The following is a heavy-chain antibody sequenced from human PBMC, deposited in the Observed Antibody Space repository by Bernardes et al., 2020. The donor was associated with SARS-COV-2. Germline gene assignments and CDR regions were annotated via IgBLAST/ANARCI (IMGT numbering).Heavy chain of an antibody. CDR3: ARDGYSREGHNQAYDL. Sequence: SLILSCAASGFTFPNYWMDWVRQAPGKGLVWVSRLNSDETELSYADSVKGRFTISRDNANNILYLQMNNLRPEDTAVYFCARDGYSREGHNQAYDLWGQGTMVTVSS. D-gene: IGHD5-18*01. CDR1: GFTFPNYW. V-gene: IGHV3-74*01. CDR2: LNSDETEL. J-gene: IGHJ3*01.